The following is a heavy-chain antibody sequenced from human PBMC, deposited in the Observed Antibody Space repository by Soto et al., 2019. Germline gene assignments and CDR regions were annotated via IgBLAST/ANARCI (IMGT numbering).Heavy chain of an antibody. J-gene: IGHJ6*02. CDR3: ASKGYNTDYYYSDGMDV. D-gene: IGHD5-12*01. V-gene: IGHV1-69*13. CDR1: GGTFSSYA. CDR2: IIPILGTA. Sequence: AVKVSCKASGGTFSSYAISWVRPAPGQRLEWMGGIIPILGTANNGQTRQGSVTITADESTSTAYMELSSLRSEDTAVYYCASKGYNTDYYYSDGMDVWGQGTTVTVSS.